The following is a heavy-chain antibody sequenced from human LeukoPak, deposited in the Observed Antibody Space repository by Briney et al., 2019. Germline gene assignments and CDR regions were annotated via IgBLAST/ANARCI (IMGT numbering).Heavy chain of an antibody. CDR2: INPSGGST. V-gene: IGHV1-46*01. Sequence: ASVKVSCKASGYTFTSYVISWVRQAPGQGLEWMGIINPSGGSTSYAQKFQGRVTMTRDTSTSTVYMELSSLRSEDTAVYYCARKVSAGNWFDPWGQGTLVTVSS. CDR3: ARKVSAGNWFDP. J-gene: IGHJ5*02. CDR1: GYTFTSYV.